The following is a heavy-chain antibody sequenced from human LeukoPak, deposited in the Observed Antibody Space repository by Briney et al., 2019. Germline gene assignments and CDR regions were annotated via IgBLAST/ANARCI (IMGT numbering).Heavy chain of an antibody. V-gene: IGHV3-30*04. D-gene: IGHD3-16*01. CDR3: ARNSVGGSFFDY. CDR2: ISYDGTNN. Sequence: PGGSLRLSCAASGVTFSSYDMHWVRQAPRKGLEWVAVISYDGTNNDYADSVKGRLTISRDNSKNTLYLQMNSLRPDDTAVYYCARNSVGGSFFDYWGQGILVTVSS. CDR1: GVTFSSYD. J-gene: IGHJ4*02.